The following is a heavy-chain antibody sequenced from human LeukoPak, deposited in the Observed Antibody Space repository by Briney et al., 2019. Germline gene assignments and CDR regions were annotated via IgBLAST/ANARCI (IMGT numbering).Heavy chain of an antibody. V-gene: IGHV5-10-1*01. CDR3: ARSMFASGSYYSGDY. CDR2: IDPSDSYT. Sequence: GESLKISCKGSGYGFTNYWISWVRQMPGKGLEWMGRIDPSDSYTNYSPSFQGHVTISADKSISTAYLQWSSLKASDTAMYYCARSMFASGSYYSGDYWGQGTLVTVSS. D-gene: IGHD3-10*01. CDR1: GYGFTNYW. J-gene: IGHJ4*02.